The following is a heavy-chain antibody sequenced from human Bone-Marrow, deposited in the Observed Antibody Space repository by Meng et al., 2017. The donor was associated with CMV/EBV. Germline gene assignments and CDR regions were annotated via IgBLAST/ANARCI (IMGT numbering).Heavy chain of an antibody. J-gene: IGHJ4*02. V-gene: IGHV4-39*01. D-gene: IGHD1-1*01. Sequence: SETLSLTCTVSGGSISSSSYYWDWIRQPPGKGLEWIGSVYYTGSTSYSPSLKSRVTISVDTSKNQFSLKLSSMTAADTAVYYCARRGRTGTTSYDYWGQGTRVTGSS. CDR3: ARRGRTGTTSYDY. CDR1: GGSISSSSYY. CDR2: VYYTGST.